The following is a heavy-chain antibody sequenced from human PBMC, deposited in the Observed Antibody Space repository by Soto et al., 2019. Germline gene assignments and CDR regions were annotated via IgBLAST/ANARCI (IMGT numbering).Heavy chain of an antibody. CDR1: CGCFIGYY. D-gene: IGHD2-2*02. J-gene: IGHJ6*02. CDR3: ARGHCDVVVPAAIGDNYYGMDV. CDR2: INHSGST. V-gene: IGHV4-34*01. Sequence: NPSDTLSLTCAVYCGCFIGYYWSWIRQPPGKELEWIGEINHSGSTNYNPSLKSRVTISVGTSKNQFSLKLSSVTAADTAVYYCARGHCDVVVPAAIGDNYYGMDVWGQGTTVTV.